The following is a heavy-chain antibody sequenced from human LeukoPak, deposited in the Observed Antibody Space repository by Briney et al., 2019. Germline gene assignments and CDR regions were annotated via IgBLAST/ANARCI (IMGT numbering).Heavy chain of an antibody. J-gene: IGHJ4*02. CDR1: GGSISSSNW. Sequence: SETLFLTCAVSGGSISSSNWWSWVRQPPGKGLEWIGEIYHSGSTNYNPSLKSRVTISVDKSKNQFSLNLTSVTAADTAVYYCARDPDIAATDTDYWGQGTLVTVSS. D-gene: IGHD6-13*01. CDR2: IYHSGST. CDR3: ARDPDIAATDTDY. V-gene: IGHV4-4*02.